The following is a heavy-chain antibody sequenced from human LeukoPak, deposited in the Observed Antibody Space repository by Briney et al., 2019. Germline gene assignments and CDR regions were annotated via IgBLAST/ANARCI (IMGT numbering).Heavy chain of an antibody. CDR3: ASHENLKIKVARHC. CDR1: GGSISTSSYC. V-gene: IGHV4-39*01. J-gene: IGHJ4*02. CDR2: IYYSGTT. Sequence: KPSETLSLTCTVSGGSISTSSYCWGWIRQPPGKGLEWIGSIYYSGTTYYNPSLKSRVTISVDTTKNQFSLKLRSVTAADTAFYYCASHENLKIKVARHCWGQGTLVTVSS. D-gene: IGHD5-12*01.